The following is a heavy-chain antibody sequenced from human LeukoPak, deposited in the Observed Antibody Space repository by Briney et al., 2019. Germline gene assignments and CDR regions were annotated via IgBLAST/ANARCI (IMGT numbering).Heavy chain of an antibody. Sequence: GGSMRFSCAASGFTFSTYWMHWVRQAPGKELVWVSHINTDGSTTTYADSVKGRFTISRDNAKNTLYLQMSSLRADDTAVYYFATGFGTVGTSWGQETRVTVSS. D-gene: IGHD4-23*01. V-gene: IGHV3-74*01. J-gene: IGHJ5*02. CDR3: ATGFGTVGTS. CDR1: GFTFSTYW. CDR2: INTDGSTT.